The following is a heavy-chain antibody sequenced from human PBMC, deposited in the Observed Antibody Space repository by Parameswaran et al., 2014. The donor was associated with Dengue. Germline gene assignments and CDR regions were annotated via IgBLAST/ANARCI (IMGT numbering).Heavy chain of an antibody. CDR3: ARDDTMVRGVIGFDY. CDR2: IIPIFGTA. D-gene: IGHD3-10*01. V-gene: IGHV1-69*01. J-gene: IGHJ4*02. Sequence: SWVRQAPGQGLEWMGGIIPIFGTANYAQKFQGRVTITADESTSTAYMELSSLRSEDTAVYYCARDDTMVRGVIGFDYWGQGTLVTVSS.